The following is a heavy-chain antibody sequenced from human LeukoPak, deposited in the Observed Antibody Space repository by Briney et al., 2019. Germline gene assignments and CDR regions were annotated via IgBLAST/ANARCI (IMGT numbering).Heavy chain of an antibody. V-gene: IGHV4-39*01. CDR1: GGSISGYY. J-gene: IGHJ6*03. CDR2: IYYSGST. CDR3: ARHDYGSGYYYDMDV. Sequence: PSETLSLTCTVSGGSISGYYCGWIRQPPGKNLEWIATIYYSGSTYYSPSLKSRVTISVDTSKNQFSLNLSYVTAADTAVYYCARHDYGSGYYYDMDVWGKGTTVTVSS. D-gene: IGHD3-10*01.